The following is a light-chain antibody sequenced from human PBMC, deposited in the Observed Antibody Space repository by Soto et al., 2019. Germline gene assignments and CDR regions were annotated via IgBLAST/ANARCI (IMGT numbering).Light chain of an antibody. J-gene: IGKJ4*01. Sequence: IVLTQSPATLSLSPGERATPSCRASQSVSSYLAWYQQKPGQAPRLLIYDASNRATGIPDRFSGSGSGTDFSLTISRLEPEDFAVYYCQQFSSYPLTFGGGTKVDIK. V-gene: IGKV3-11*01. CDR2: DAS. CDR3: QQFSSYPLT. CDR1: QSVSSY.